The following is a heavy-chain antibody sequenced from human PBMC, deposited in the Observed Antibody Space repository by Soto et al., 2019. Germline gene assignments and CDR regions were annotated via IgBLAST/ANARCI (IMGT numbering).Heavy chain of an antibody. D-gene: IGHD3-10*01. J-gene: IGHJ4*02. Sequence: QVQLQESGPGLVKPSQTLSLTCTVSGGSISSGGYYWSWIRQHPGKGLEWIGYIYYTGSTYYNPSLKSRVTLSVDTSKHQFSLKLRSVTAADTAVYYCATLYMVRGVRTFDYWGQGTLVTVSS. CDR3: ATLYMVRGVRTFDY. CDR2: IYYTGST. V-gene: IGHV4-31*03. CDR1: GGSISSGGYY.